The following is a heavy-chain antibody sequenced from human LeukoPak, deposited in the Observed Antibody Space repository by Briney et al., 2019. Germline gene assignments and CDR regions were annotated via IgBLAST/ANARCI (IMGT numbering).Heavy chain of an antibody. J-gene: IGHJ4*02. CDR1: GFTFSNYW. V-gene: IGHV3-7*04. D-gene: IGHD3-22*01. CDR3: ARGEYYYDGGY. CDR2: IKQDGSEK. Sequence: GGSLRLSCAASGFTFSNYWMSWVRQAPGKGLEWVANIKQDGSEKYYVDSVKGRFTISRDNTENSLFLQMNSLRAEETAVYYCARGEYYYDGGYWGRGTLVTVSS.